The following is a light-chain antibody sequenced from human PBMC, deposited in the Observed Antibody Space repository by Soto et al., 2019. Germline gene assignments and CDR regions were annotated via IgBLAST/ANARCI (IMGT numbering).Light chain of an antibody. CDR1: PSISSW. V-gene: IGKV1-5*01. CDR3: QQYYSYPWT. CDR2: DAS. Sequence: DIQMTHSPSTLSASVGDRVTITCRASPSISSWLAWYQKKPGKAPKLLIYDASSLESGVPSRFSGSGSGTEFTLTISSLQPDDFATYYCQQYYSYPWTFGQGTKVEIK. J-gene: IGKJ1*01.